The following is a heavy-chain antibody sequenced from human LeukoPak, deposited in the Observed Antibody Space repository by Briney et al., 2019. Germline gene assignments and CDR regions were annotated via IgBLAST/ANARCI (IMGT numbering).Heavy chain of an antibody. J-gene: IGHJ3*02. Sequence: QPGGSLRLSCVASGFTFTNYAMSWVRQAPGKGLEWVSDVSGSGGSTYYADSVKGRFTISRDNAKNSLYLQMNSLRAEDTAVYYCARAYYRGWETTDSSGWPDAFDIWGQGTMVTVSS. CDR1: GFTFTNYA. V-gene: IGHV3-23*01. CDR2: VSGSGGST. CDR3: ARAYYRGWETTDSSGWPDAFDI. D-gene: IGHD6-19*01.